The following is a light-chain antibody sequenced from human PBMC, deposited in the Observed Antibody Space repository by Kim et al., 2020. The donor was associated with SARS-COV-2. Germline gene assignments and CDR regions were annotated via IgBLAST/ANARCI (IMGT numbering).Light chain of an antibody. CDR1: SSDVGAYNL. CDR3: CSYAGSSTFV. V-gene: IGLV2-23*01. Sequence: GKSINISWTGTSSDVGAYNLVSWYQQYPGKVPKLMMYEGTKRTSGVSRRFSGSKSGNTASLTISGLQADDEAVYYCCSYAGSSTFVFGTGTKVTVL. J-gene: IGLJ1*01. CDR2: EGT.